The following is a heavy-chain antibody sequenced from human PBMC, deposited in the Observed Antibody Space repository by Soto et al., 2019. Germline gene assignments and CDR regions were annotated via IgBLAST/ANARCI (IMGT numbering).Heavy chain of an antibody. Sequence: GGSLRLSCAASGFTFSSYWMSWVRQAPGKGLEWVANIKQDGSEKYYVDSVKGRFTISRDNAKNSLYLQMNSLRAEDTAVYYCARDGEVLWFGELLHGMDVWGQGTTVTVSS. CDR1: GFTFSSYW. J-gene: IGHJ6*02. D-gene: IGHD3-10*01. V-gene: IGHV3-7*05. CDR2: IKQDGSEK. CDR3: ARDGEVLWFGELLHGMDV.